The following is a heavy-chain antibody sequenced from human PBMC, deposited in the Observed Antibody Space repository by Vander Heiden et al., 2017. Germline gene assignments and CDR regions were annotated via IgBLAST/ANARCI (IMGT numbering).Heavy chain of an antibody. V-gene: IGHV3-49*05. Sequence: EVQRVESGRGLVKPGRSLRLSCSASGFTLGDSAMSCFRQAPGKGLEWVGFIRSKAFPGTTEYAASVKGRFTISRDNSKSIAYLQMNSLRTENTAVYYCSRDDITGGSGVRYWGQGTLVTVSS. CDR2: IRSKAFPGTT. CDR3: SRDDITGGSGVRY. CDR1: GFTLGDSA. D-gene: IGHD1-20*01. J-gene: IGHJ4*02.